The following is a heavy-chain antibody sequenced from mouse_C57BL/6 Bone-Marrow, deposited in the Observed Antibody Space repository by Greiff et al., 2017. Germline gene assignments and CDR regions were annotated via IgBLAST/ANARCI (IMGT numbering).Heavy chain of an antibody. CDR2: IYPGDGDT. V-gene: IGHV1-80*01. CDR3: ARSPELGLDWYFDV. Sequence: VQLQQSGAELVKPGASVKISCKASGYAFSSYWMNWVKQRPGKGLEWIGQIYPGDGDTNYNGKFKGKATLTADKSSSTAYMQLSSLTSEDSAVYFCARSPELGLDWYFDVWGTGTTVTVSS. J-gene: IGHJ1*03. D-gene: IGHD4-1*01. CDR1: GYAFSSYW.